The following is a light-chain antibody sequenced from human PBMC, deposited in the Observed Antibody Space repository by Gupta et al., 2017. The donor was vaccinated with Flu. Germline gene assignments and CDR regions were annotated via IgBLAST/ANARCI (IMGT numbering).Light chain of an antibody. Sequence: AVMTQSPLYLPVTLGQQASISCRSSLSLVCSDGNTSLNWFQPRPGQSQRRLIYKVSNWDSGVPDRFSGSGSGTNFTQKISRVEDEDVGVYYCMQGDTGLVTFGGGTKVEIK. V-gene: IGKV2D-30*01. CDR3: MQGDTGLVT. J-gene: IGKJ4*01. CDR2: KVS. CDR1: LSLVCSDGNTS.